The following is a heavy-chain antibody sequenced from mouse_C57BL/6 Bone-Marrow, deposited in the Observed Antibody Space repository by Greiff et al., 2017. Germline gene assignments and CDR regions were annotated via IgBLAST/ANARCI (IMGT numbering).Heavy chain of an antibody. D-gene: IGHD3-3*01. V-gene: IGHV6-6*01. Sequence: EVKVEESGGGLVQPGGPMKLSCAVSGFTFSDAWMDWVRQSPEKGLEWVAEIRNKANNRATYYAESVKGRFTISRDDSKSSVYLQLNSLRAEDTGIYYCTARKALDYWGQGTSVPGSS. J-gene: IGHJ4*01. CDR1: GFTFSDAW. CDR2: IRNKANNRAT. CDR3: TARKALDY.